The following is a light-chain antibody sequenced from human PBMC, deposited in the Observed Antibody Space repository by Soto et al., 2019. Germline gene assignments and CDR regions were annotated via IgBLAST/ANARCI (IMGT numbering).Light chain of an antibody. V-gene: IGLV2-14*01. Sequence: QSVLTEPASVSVSPGQSITVSCTGTSSDVGGYNYVSWYQQHPGKAPKLMIYEVSNRPSGVSNRFPGSKSGNTASLTISGLQAEDEADYYCSSYTSSSPLYVFGTGTKVTVL. CDR2: EVS. CDR1: SSDVGGYNY. J-gene: IGLJ1*01. CDR3: SSYTSSSPLYV.